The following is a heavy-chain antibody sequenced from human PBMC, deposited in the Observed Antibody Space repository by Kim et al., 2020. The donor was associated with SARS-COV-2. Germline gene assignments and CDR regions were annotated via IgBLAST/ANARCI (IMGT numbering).Heavy chain of an antibody. V-gene: IGHV4-59*13. J-gene: IGHJ2*01. Sequence: SETLSLTCTVSGGSISNYYWSWIRQPPGKGPEWIGYIFYSGSTNYNPSLKSRVTISLDTSKNQFSLRLNSVTAADTAVYYCARDRVRNWYFDLWGRGTLV. CDR2: IFYSGST. CDR3: ARDRVRNWYFDL. CDR1: GGSISNYY. D-gene: IGHD3-22*01.